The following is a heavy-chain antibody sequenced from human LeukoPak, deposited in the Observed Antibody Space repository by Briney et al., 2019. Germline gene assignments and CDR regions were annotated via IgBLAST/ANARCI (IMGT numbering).Heavy chain of an antibody. D-gene: IGHD4-17*01. CDR2: IYHSGST. CDR1: GYSISSGYY. J-gene: IGHJ4*02. CDR3: AREHLLTVTREIDY. V-gene: IGHV4-38-2*02. Sequence: PSETLSLTCAVSGYSISSGYYWGWIRQPPGKGLEWIGSIYHSGSTYYNPSLKSRVTISVDTSENQFSLKLSSVTAADTAVYYCAREHLLTVTREIDYWGQGTLVTVSS.